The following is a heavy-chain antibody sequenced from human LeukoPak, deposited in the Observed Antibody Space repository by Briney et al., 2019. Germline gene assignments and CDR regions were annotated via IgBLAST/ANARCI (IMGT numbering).Heavy chain of an antibody. CDR2: IYYSGST. CDR1: GGSISSSSYY. Sequence: SETLSLTCTVSGGSISSSSYYWGWLRQPPGKGLEWIGSIYYSGSTYYNPSLKSRVTISVDTSKNQFSLKLSSVTAADTAVYYCARQYCSGGSCYSEYDFDYWGQGTLVTVSS. J-gene: IGHJ4*02. CDR3: ARQYCSGGSCYSEYDFDY. V-gene: IGHV4-39*01. D-gene: IGHD2-15*01.